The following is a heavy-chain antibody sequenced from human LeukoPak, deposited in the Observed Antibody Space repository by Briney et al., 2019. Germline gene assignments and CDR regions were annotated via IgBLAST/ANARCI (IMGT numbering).Heavy chain of an antibody. CDR2: TNPDGSIK. CDR1: GFIFGGYW. Sequence: GGSLRLSCAASGFIFGGYWMSWVRQAPGRGLERVANTNPDGSIKYYVDSVNGRFTISRDNAKNSLYLQMNSLRAEDTAVYYCVSGFLQWLYWGQGTLVTVSS. V-gene: IGHV3-7*01. CDR3: VSGFLQWLY. J-gene: IGHJ4*02. D-gene: IGHD3-3*01.